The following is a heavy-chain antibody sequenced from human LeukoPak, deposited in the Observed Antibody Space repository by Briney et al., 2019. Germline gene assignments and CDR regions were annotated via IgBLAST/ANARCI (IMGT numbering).Heavy chain of an antibody. CDR1: GFTFSSYA. D-gene: IGHD1-1*01. V-gene: IGHV3-23*01. Sequence: QPGGSLRLSCAASGFTFSSYAMNWVRQAPGKGLEWVSTISHSGDTTYYADSVKGRFTISRDNSKNTLYLQMNSLRAEDTAVYYWAKESWSEGFDPWGQGTLVTVSS. J-gene: IGHJ5*01. CDR3: AKESWSEGFDP. CDR2: ISHSGDTT.